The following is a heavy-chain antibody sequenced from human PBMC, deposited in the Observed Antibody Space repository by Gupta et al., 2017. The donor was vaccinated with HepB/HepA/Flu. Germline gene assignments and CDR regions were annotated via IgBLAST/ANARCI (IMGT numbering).Heavy chain of an antibody. D-gene: IGHD2-21*02. CDR3: ARGGGAFCGGDCDRAFDI. CDR1: GVTVSSNY. V-gene: IGHV3-66*01. Sequence: EVQLVESGGGLVQPGGSLRLSRAASGVTVSSNYMSWVRPAPGKGLEWVSVIYRDGSTYYAGSMKGRFTISRDNSKNTLDLQVNSLRAEDTAVYYCARGGGAFCGGDCDRAFDIWGQGIMVTVSS. J-gene: IGHJ3*02. CDR2: IYRDGST.